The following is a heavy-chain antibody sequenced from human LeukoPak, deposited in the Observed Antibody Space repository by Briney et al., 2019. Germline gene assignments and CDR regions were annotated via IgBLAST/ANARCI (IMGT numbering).Heavy chain of an antibody. CDR2: ISSSSGFI. CDR1: GFTFSSYS. CDR3: SRTDCSITNCPGVMDV. D-gene: IGHD2-2*01. Sequence: PGGSLRLSCAASGFTFSSYSMNWVRQAPGKGLEWVSSISSSSGFIYYADSVRGRFTISRDNAKNSLFLQMNSLRVEDTAVYYCSRTDCSITNCPGVMDVWGQGTTVTVSS. V-gene: IGHV3-21*01. J-gene: IGHJ6*02.